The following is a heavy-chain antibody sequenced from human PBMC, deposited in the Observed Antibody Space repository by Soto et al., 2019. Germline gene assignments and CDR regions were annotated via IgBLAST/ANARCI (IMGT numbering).Heavy chain of an antibody. J-gene: IGHJ6*03. CDR3: ARGGTTIFGVVIPGSDYYYMDV. Sequence: ASVKVSCKSSGYTFTGYYMHCVRQAPGQGLEWMGWINPNSGGTNYAQKFQGWVTMTRDTSISTAYMELSRLRSDDTAVYYCARGGTTIFGVVIPGSDYYYMDVWGKGTTVTVSS. D-gene: IGHD3-3*01. V-gene: IGHV1-2*04. CDR1: GYTFTGYY. CDR2: INPNSGGT.